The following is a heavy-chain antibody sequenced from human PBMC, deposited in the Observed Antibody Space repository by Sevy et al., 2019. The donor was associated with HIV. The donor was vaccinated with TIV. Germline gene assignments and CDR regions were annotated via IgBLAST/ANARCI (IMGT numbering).Heavy chain of an antibody. V-gene: IGHV4-39*01. CDR3: ARHGRYLADTAMVRAFDY. D-gene: IGHD5-18*01. Sequence: SETLSLTCTVSGGSISSSSYYWGWIRQPPGKGLEWIGSIYYSGSTYYNPSLKSRVTISVDTSKNQFSLKLSSVTAADTAVYYCARHGRYLADTAMVRAFDYWGQGTLVTVSS. CDR1: GGSISSSSYY. CDR2: IYYSGST. J-gene: IGHJ4*02.